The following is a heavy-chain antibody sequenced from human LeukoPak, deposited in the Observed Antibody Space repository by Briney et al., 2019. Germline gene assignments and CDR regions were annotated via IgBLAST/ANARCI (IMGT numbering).Heavy chain of an antibody. CDR3: ARTVGISSGGIAFDI. V-gene: IGHV4-39*07. D-gene: IGHD1-14*01. CDR2: IYYSGTT. J-gene: IGHJ3*02. Sequence: SETLSLTCTVSDGSDINSSYYWGWIRQPPGKGLEWIASIYYSGTTYYNPSLKSRATISLETSKRQFSLKLRSVTAADTAIFYCARTVGISSGGIAFDIWGQGTMVTVSS. CDR1: DGSDINSSYY.